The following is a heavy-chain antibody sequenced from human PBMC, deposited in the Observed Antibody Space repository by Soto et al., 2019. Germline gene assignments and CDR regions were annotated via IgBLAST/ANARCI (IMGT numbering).Heavy chain of an antibody. Sequence: ASVKVSCKASGYTFTSYAMHWVRQAPGQRLEWMGWINAGNGNTKYSQKFQGRVTITRDTSASTAYMELSSLRSEDTAVYYCARDSIITMVRGVLYYFDYWGQGTLVTVSS. J-gene: IGHJ4*02. V-gene: IGHV1-3*01. CDR3: ARDSIITMVRGVLYYFDY. CDR1: GYTFTSYA. CDR2: INAGNGNT. D-gene: IGHD3-10*01.